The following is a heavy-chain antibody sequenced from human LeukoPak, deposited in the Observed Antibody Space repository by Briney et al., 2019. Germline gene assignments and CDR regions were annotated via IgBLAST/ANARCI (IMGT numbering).Heavy chain of an antibody. V-gene: IGHV4-59*01. CDR2: IYYSGST. J-gene: IGHJ4*02. Sequence: SETLSLTCTVSGGSISSYYWSWIRQPPGKGLEWIGYIYYSGSTNYNPSLKSRVTISVDTSKNQFSLKLSSVTAADTAVYYCARGKLAGVFDYWGQGTLVTVSS. CDR3: ARGKLAGVFDY. D-gene: IGHD1-26*01. CDR1: GGSISSYY.